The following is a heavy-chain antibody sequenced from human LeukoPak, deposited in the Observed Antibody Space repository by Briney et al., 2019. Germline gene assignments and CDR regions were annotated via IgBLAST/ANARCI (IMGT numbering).Heavy chain of an antibody. CDR3: ASTSSGWSYYFDY. Sequence: GGSLRLSCAASGFTFSSYSMNGVGQAAGKGVEGVSSISSSSSYIYYADSVKGRFTISRDNAKNSLYLQMNSLRAEDTAVYYCASTSSGWSYYFDYWGQGTLVTVSS. CDR2: ISSSSSYI. D-gene: IGHD6-19*01. CDR1: GFTFSSYS. V-gene: IGHV3-21*01. J-gene: IGHJ4*02.